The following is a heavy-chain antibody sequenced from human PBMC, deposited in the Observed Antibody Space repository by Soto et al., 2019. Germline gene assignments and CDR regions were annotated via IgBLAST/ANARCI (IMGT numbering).Heavy chain of an antibody. CDR3: ARARDSGGVDC. CDR2: MNPNSGDT. V-gene: IGHV1-8*01. D-gene: IGHD4-17*01. Sequence: QVQLVQSGAEVKEPGASVKVSCKSSGYTFTSYDINWVRQAAGQGLEWMGWMNPNSGDTGYAQKFQGRVALTRSTSISTAYMELSSLTSDDTAVYYCARARDSGGVDCWGQGTLVTVSA. CDR1: GYTFTSYD. J-gene: IGHJ4*02.